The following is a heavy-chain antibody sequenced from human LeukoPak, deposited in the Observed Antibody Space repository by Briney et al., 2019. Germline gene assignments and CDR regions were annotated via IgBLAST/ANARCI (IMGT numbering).Heavy chain of an antibody. V-gene: IGHV3-23*01. CDR1: GFTFSSYA. Sequence: PGGSLRLSCAASGFTFSSYAMSWVRQAPGKGLEWVSAISGSGGSTYYADSVKGRFTISRDNPKNTLYLQMNSLRAEDTAVYYCAKGPGIVVVPAAIVGTYFDYWGQGTLVTVSS. CDR2: ISGSGGST. CDR3: AKGPGIVVVPAAIVGTYFDY. D-gene: IGHD2-2*01. J-gene: IGHJ4*02.